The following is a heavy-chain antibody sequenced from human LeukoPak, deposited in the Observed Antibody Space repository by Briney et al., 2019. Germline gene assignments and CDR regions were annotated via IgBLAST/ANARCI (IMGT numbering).Heavy chain of an antibody. V-gene: IGHV3-43*02. CDR3: AKDILGGGYSGDAFDY. Sequence: GGSLRLSCAASGFTFDDYAMHWVRQAPGKGLEWVSLISGDGGSTYYADSVKGRFTISRDNSKNSLYLQVNSLRTEDTALYYCAKDILGGGYSGDAFDYWGQGTLVTVSS. J-gene: IGHJ4*02. D-gene: IGHD5-12*01. CDR1: GFTFDDYA. CDR2: ISGDGGST.